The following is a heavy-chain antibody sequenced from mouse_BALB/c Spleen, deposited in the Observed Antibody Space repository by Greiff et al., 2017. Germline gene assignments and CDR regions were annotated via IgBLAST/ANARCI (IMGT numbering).Heavy chain of an antibody. CDR2: ISSGGST. D-gene: IGHD2-4*01. J-gene: IGHJ3*01. CDR1: GFTFSSYA. CDR3: AREGDGITTTFAY. Sequence: EVKLMESGGGLVKPGGSLKLSCAASGFTFSSYAMSWVRQTPEKRLEWVASISSGGSTYYPDSVKGRFTISRDNARNILYLQMSSLRSEDTAMYYCAREGDGITTTFAYWGQGTLVTVSA. V-gene: IGHV5-6-5*01.